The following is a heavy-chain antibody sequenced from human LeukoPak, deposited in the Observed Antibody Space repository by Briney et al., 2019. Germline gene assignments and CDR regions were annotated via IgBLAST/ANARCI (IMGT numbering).Heavy chain of an antibody. V-gene: IGHV4-4*07. J-gene: IGHJ6*02. Sequence: SETLSLTCFVSGASIRTYYWNWIRQPAGKGLEWIGRIYSSGSTNYNPSLKSRVTMSVDTSKNQFSLQLNSVTAADTAVYYCARGGRGSGDYYYYGMDVWGQGTTVTVS. D-gene: IGHD2-15*01. CDR1: GASIRTYY. CDR3: ARGGRGSGDYYYYGMDV. CDR2: IYSSGST.